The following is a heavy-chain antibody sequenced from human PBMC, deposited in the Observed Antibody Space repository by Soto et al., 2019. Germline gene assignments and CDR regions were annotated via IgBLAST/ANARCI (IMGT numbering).Heavy chain of an antibody. CDR1: GGTFSSYA. CDR2: IIPIFGTA. CDR3: ARDDYGGNGWFAYDYAFDI. D-gene: IGHD4-17*01. Sequence: QVQLVQSGAEVKKPGSSVKVSCKASGGTFSSYAISWVRQAPGQGLEWMGGIIPIFGTANYAQKFQGRVTITADESTSTAYMELSSLRSEDTAVYYCARDDYGGNGWFAYDYAFDIWGQGTMVTVSS. J-gene: IGHJ3*02. V-gene: IGHV1-69*01.